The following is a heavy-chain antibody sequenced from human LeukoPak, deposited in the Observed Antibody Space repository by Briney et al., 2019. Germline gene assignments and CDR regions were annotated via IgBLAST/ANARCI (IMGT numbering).Heavy chain of an antibody. D-gene: IGHD2-15*01. CDR3: ARTRPPFPAATSDDFDY. Sequence: SETLSLTCAVYGGSFSGYYWSWIRQPPGKGLEWIGEINHSGSTNYNPSLKSRVTISVDTSKNQFSLKLSSVTAADTAVYYCARTRPPFPAATSDDFDYWGQGTLVTVSS. V-gene: IGHV4-34*01. J-gene: IGHJ4*02. CDR1: GGSFSGYY. CDR2: INHSGST.